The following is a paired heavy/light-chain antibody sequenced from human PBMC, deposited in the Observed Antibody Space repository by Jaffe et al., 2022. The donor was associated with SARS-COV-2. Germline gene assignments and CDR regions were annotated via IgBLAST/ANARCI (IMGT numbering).Light chain of an antibody. CDR1: QSVLYSSNNKNY. J-gene: IGKJ3*01. Sequence: DIVMTQSPDSLAVSLGERATINCKSSQSVLYSSNNKNYLAWYQQKPGQPPKLLIYWASTRESGVPDRFSGSGSGTDFTLTISSLQAEDVAVYYCQQYYSTPFFGPGTKVDIK. V-gene: IGKV4-1*01. CDR2: WAS. CDR3: QQYYSTPF.
Heavy chain of an antibody. Sequence: QVQLVESGGGLVKPGGSLRLSCAASGFTFSDYYMSWIRQAPGKGLEWVSYISSSGSTIYYADSVKGRFTISRDNAKNSLYLQMNSLRAEDTAVYYCAREGIVGATVFDYWGQGTLVTVSS. J-gene: IGHJ4*02. D-gene: IGHD1-26*01. V-gene: IGHV3-11*01. CDR2: ISSSGSTI. CDR3: AREGIVGATVFDY. CDR1: GFTFSDYY.